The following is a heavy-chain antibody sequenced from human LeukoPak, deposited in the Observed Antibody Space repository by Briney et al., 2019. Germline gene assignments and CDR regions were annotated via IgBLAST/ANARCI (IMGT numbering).Heavy chain of an antibody. CDR2: INHSGST. Sequence: SETLSLTCAVYGGSFSGYYWSWIRQPPGKGLEWVGEINHSGSTNYNPSLKSRVTISVDTSKNQFSLKLSSVTVADTAVYYCARGSNYYGDFYYFDYWGQGTLVTVSS. CDR3: ARGSNYYGDFYYFDY. V-gene: IGHV4-34*01. J-gene: IGHJ4*02. CDR1: GGSFSGYY. D-gene: IGHD4-17*01.